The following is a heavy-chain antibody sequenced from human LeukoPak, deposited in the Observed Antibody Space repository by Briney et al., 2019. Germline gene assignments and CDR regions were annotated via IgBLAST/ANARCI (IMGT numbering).Heavy chain of an antibody. Sequence: ASVKVSCKASGYTFTSYYMHWVRQAPGQGLEWMGRINPNSGGTNYAQKFQGRVTMTRDTSISTAYMELSRLRSDDTAVYYCALTGTGVRQLDYWGQGTLVTVSS. CDR3: ALTGTGVRQLDY. J-gene: IGHJ4*02. V-gene: IGHV1-2*06. D-gene: IGHD3-10*01. CDR2: INPNSGGT. CDR1: GYTFTSYY.